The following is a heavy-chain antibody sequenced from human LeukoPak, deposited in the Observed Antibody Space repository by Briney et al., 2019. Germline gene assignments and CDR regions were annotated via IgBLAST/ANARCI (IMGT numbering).Heavy chain of an antibody. V-gene: IGHV1-69*13. Sequence: GASVKVSCKASGGTFSSYAISWVRQAPGQGLEWMGGIIPIFGTANYAQKFQGRVTITADESTSTAYMELSSLRSEDTAVYYCARDQWAPHYYGSDNSYFDYWGQGTLVTVSS. CDR3: ARDQWAPHYYGSDNSYFDY. CDR2: IIPIFGTA. J-gene: IGHJ4*02. CDR1: GGTFSSYA. D-gene: IGHD3-10*01.